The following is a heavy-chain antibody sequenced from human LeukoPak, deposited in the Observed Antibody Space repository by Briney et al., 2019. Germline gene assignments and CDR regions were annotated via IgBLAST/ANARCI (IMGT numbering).Heavy chain of an antibody. J-gene: IGHJ4*02. D-gene: IGHD6-19*01. Sequence: SGTLSLICAVSGGSISSNNWWGWVRQPPGKGLEWIGEIYHSGSPNYNPSLKSRVTISVDKSRNHFSLNLSSVTAADTAVYYCARAKGRIAVAGSLDYWGQGTLVTVSS. CDR1: GGSISSNNW. V-gene: IGHV4-4*02. CDR2: IYHSGSP. CDR3: ARAKGRIAVAGSLDY.